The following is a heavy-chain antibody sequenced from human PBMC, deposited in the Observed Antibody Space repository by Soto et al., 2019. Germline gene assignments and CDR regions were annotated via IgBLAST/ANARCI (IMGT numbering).Heavy chain of an antibody. D-gene: IGHD3-9*01. CDR2: INHSGST. CDR1: GGSFSGYY. Sequence: LSLTCAVYGGSFSGYYWSWIRQPPGKGLEWIGEINHSGSTNYNPSLKSRVTISVDTSKNQFSLKLSSVTAADTAVYYCARSLPTYDILTGYYPKPPFDYWGQGTLVTVSS. J-gene: IGHJ4*02. CDR3: ARSLPTYDILTGYYPKPPFDY. V-gene: IGHV4-34*01.